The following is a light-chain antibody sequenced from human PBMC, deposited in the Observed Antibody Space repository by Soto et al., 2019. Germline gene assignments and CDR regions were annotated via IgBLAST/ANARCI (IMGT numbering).Light chain of an antibody. J-gene: IGKJ4*01. V-gene: IGKV3-15*01. CDR1: QSVSTD. Sequence: ETVMTQSPATVSVSPGERATLSCRASQSVSTDLAWYQQKPGQAPRLLIYDTSARATGIPARFSGSGSGTEFTLTISSLQSEDFAVYFCQQYKTWPSPTFGGGTKVDLK. CDR2: DTS. CDR3: QQYKTWPSPT.